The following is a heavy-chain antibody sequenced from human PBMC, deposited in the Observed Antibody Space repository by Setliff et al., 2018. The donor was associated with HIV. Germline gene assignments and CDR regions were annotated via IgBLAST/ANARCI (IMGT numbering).Heavy chain of an antibody. D-gene: IGHD6-13*01. J-gene: IGHJ5*02. CDR2: INTSGST. CDR3: ARDFKRYNSPCRFDP. V-gene: IGHV4-61*02. CDR1: NGSISSGTFY. Sequence: SETLSLTCTVSNGSISSGTFYWNWIRQPAGKGLEWIGRINTSGSTNYNPSLKSRVTITVDKSQNQFSLKLSSVTAADTAVDYCARDFKRYNSPCRFDPWGQGTLVTVSS.